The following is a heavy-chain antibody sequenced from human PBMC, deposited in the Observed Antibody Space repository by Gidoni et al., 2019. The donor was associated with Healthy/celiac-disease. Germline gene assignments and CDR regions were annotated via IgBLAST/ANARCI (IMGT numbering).Heavy chain of an antibody. D-gene: IGHD3-3*01. Sequence: EVQLVESVGAVVQPGGSLRLSCAASGFTFDDYAMHWVRQAPGKGLEWVSLISGDGGSTYYADSVKGRFTISRDNSKNSLYLQMNSLRTEDTALYYCAKVYDFWSGQGYYFDYWGQGTLVTVSS. V-gene: IGHV3-43*02. CDR1: GFTFDDYA. CDR2: ISGDGGST. CDR3: AKVYDFWSGQGYYFDY. J-gene: IGHJ4*02.